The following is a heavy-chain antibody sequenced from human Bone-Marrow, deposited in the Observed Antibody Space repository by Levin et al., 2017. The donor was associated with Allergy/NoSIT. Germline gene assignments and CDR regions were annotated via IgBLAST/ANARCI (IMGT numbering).Heavy chain of an antibody. CDR1: GYTFTSYD. CDR2: MNPNSGNT. Sequence: PPASVKVSCKASGYTFTSYDINWVRQATGQGLEWMGWMNPNSGNTGYAQKFQGRVTMTRNTSISTAYMELSSLRSEDTAVYYCARAFYCSGGSCYDWGYWGQGTLVTVSS. D-gene: IGHD2-15*01. V-gene: IGHV1-8*01. CDR3: ARAFYCSGGSCYDWGY. J-gene: IGHJ4*02.